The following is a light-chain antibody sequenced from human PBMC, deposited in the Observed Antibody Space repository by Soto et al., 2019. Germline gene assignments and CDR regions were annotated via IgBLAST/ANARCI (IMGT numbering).Light chain of an antibody. CDR2: GAS. J-gene: IGKJ4*01. CDR3: QQYNNRPPPPT. Sequence: EIVMTQSPATLSVSPGERATLSCRASQSVSSNLAWYQQKPGQAPRLLIYGASTRATGIPARFSGSGSGTEFTLTISSLQSEDFAVYYCQQYNNRPPPPTFGGGTKVEIK. V-gene: IGKV3-15*01. CDR1: QSVSSN.